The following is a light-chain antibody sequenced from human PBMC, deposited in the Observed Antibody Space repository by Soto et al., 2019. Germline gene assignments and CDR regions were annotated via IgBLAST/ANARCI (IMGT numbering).Light chain of an antibody. CDR3: QHYGRTPPLIT. V-gene: IGKV3-20*01. J-gene: IGKJ5*01. CDR1: QSVNSNY. CDR2: GAS. Sequence: EIGLTQSPGTLSLSPGERATLSCRASQSVNSNYLAWYQQRPGQAPRLLIYGASSRATGIPDRFSGGGSETDFTLTIRGLEPADFALYYCQHYGRTPPLITFRQRTRLEIK.